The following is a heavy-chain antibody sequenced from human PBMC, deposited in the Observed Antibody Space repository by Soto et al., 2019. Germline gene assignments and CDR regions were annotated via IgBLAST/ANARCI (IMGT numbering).Heavy chain of an antibody. CDR1: GYTFTSYG. D-gene: IGHD3-3*01. CDR2: ISAYNGNT. CDR3: ASLARYYDFWSGKTDAFDI. J-gene: IGHJ3*02. Sequence: ASVKVSCKASGYTFTSYGISWVRQAPGQGLEWMGWISAYNGNTNYAQKLQGRVTMTTDTSTSTAYMELRSLRSDDTAVYYCASLARYYDFWSGKTDAFDIWGQGTMVTVSS. V-gene: IGHV1-18*01.